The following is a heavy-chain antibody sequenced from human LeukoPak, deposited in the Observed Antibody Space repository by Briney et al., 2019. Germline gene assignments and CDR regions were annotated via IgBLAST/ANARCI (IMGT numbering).Heavy chain of an antibody. J-gene: IGHJ4*02. CDR1: GFTFSGSA. CDR2: IRSKANSYAT. D-gene: IGHD6-6*01. V-gene: IGHV3-73*01. Sequence: PGGSLRLSCAASGFTFSGSAMHWVRQASGKGLEWVGRIRSKANSYATAYAASVKGRFTISRDDSKNTAYLQMNSLKTEDTAVYYCTMFIAARPRADWGQGTLVTVSS. CDR3: TMFIAARPRAD.